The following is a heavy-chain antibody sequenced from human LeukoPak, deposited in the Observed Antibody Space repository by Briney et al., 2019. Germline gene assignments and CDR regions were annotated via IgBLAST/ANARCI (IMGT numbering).Heavy chain of an antibody. CDR3: ARESVSSYGYDY. J-gene: IGHJ4*02. D-gene: IGHD5-18*01. Sequence: SETLSLTCTVSGGSISSYYWSWIRQPPGKGLEWIGYIYYSGSTNYNPSLKSRVTISVDTSKNQFSLKLSSVTAADTAVYYCARESVSSYGYDYWGQGTLVTVSS. CDR1: GGSISSYY. CDR2: IYYSGST. V-gene: IGHV4-59*01.